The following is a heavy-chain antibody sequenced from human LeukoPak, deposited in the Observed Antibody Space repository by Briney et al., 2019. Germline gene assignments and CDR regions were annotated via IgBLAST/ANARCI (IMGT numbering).Heavy chain of an antibody. CDR3: ARGDTGTTTYYYGMDV. D-gene: IGHD1-1*01. Sequence: GGSLRLSCAASGFTFSSYGMHWARQAPGKGLEWVAVIWYDGSNKYYADSVKGRFTISRDNSKNTLYLQMNSLRAEDTAVYYCARGDTGTTTYYYGMDVWGQGTTVTVSS. V-gene: IGHV3-33*01. CDR1: GFTFSSYG. CDR2: IWYDGSNK. J-gene: IGHJ6*02.